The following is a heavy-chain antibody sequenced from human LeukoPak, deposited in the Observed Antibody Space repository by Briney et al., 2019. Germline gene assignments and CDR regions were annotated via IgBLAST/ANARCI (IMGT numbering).Heavy chain of an antibody. D-gene: IGHD6-13*01. CDR2: IKQDGSEK. J-gene: IGHJ4*02. Sequence: GGSLRLSCAASGFTFSSYWMSWVRQAPGKGLEWVANIKQDGSEKYYVDSVKGRFTISRDNAKNSLYLQMNSLRAEDTAVYYCAKVAPNKKIAAKIFDYWGQGTLVTVSS. CDR1: GFTFSSYW. CDR3: AKVAPNKKIAAKIFDY. V-gene: IGHV3-7*01.